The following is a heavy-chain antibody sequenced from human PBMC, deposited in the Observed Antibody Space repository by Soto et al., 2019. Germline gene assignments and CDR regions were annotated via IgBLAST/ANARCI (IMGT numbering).Heavy chain of an antibody. CDR3: ARGNYYDSSGYYHYFDY. CDR1: GYTFTSYY. J-gene: IGHJ4*02. Sequence: ASVKVSCKASGYTFTSYYMHWVRQAPGQGLEWMGIINPSGDSTSYAQKFQGRVTMTRDTSTSTVYMELSSLRSEDTAVYYCARGNYYDSSGYYHYFDYWGQGTLVTVSS. V-gene: IGHV1-46*01. CDR2: INPSGDST. D-gene: IGHD3-22*01.